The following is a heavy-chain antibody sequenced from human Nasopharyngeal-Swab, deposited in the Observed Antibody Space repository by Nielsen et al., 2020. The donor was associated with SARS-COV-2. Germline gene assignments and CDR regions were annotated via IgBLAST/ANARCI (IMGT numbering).Heavy chain of an antibody. D-gene: IGHD4-17*01. Sequence: GESLKISCAASGFTFSSYAMSWVRQAPGKGLEWVSAISGSGDSTYYADSVKGRFTISRDNSKNTLYLQMNSLRAEDTAVYYCAKDLVRDTYYFDYWGQGTLVTVSS. CDR3: AKDLVRDTYYFDY. V-gene: IGHV3-23*01. CDR2: ISGSGDST. CDR1: GFTFSSYA. J-gene: IGHJ4*02.